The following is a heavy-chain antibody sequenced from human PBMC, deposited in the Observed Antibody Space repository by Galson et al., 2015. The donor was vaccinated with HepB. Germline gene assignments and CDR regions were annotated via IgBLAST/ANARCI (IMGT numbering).Heavy chain of an antibody. CDR1: GGTFSTHT. CDR3: AREGIAAATNPVDY. CDR2: ITTIFRTA. J-gene: IGHJ4*02. V-gene: IGHV1-69*01. Sequence: SVKVSCTASGGTFSTHTMNWVRQAPGQGLEWLGGITTIFRTAKHAQKFQGRVTITADESTSTVYMVLSSLRSEDTAVYYCAREGIAAATNPVDYWGQGTLVTVSS. D-gene: IGHD6-13*01.